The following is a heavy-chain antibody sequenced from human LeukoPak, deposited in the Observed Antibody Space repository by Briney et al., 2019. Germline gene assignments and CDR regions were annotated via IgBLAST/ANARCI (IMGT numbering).Heavy chain of an antibody. D-gene: IGHD3-10*01. CDR1: GFTLSTYA. J-gene: IGHJ3*02. CDR2: ISGSGGST. Sequence: PGGSLRLSCAASGFTLSTYAMSWVRQAPGKGLEWVSAISGSGGSTYYADSVRGRFTISRDNSKNTLYLQMNGLRAEDTAVYYCAKELVKRWFREWGQNDAFDIWGQGTMVTVSS. V-gene: IGHV3-23*01. CDR3: AKELVKRWFREWGQNDAFDI.